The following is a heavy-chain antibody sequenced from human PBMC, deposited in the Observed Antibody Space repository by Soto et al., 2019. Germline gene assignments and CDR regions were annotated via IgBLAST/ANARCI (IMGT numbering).Heavy chain of an antibody. CDR1: GYSFTSYW. CDR2: IYPGDSDT. CDR3: ARQIGIAVAGIGYYYGMDV. D-gene: IGHD6-19*01. J-gene: IGHJ6*02. Sequence: PGESLKISCKGSGYSFTSYWIGWVRQMPGKGLEWMGIIYPGDSDTRYSPSFQGQVTISADKSISTAYLQWSSLKASDTAMYYCARQIGIAVAGIGYYYGMDVWGQGTTVTVSS. V-gene: IGHV5-51*01.